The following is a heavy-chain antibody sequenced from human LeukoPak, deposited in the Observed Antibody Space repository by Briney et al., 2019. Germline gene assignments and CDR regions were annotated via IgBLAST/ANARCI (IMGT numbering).Heavy chain of an antibody. V-gene: IGHV1-69*05. CDR2: IIPIFATA. Sequence: SVKLSCEASGGTFSSYAISWVRQAPGQGLEWMGRIIPIFATANYVQKFQARVTTTTDEPTTTAFSELSSLRSEDPAVYYCATRPVGVGADIDYWGQGTLVTVSS. J-gene: IGHJ4*02. CDR1: GGTFSSYA. D-gene: IGHD1-26*01. CDR3: ATRPVGVGADIDY.